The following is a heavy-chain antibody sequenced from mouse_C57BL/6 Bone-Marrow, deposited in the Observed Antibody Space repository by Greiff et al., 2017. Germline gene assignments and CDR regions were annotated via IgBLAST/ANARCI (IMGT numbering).Heavy chain of an antibody. CDR2: ISSGGSYT. CDR1: GFTFSSYG. CDR3: ARLFITTVVYFDY. J-gene: IGHJ2*01. V-gene: IGHV5-6*01. D-gene: IGHD1-1*01. Sequence: VQLQQSGGDLVKPGGSLKLSCAASGFTFSSYGMSWVRQTPDKRLEWVATISSGGSYTYYPDSVKGRFTISRDNAKNTLYLQMSSLKSEDTAMYYCARLFITTVVYFDYWGQGTTLTVSS.